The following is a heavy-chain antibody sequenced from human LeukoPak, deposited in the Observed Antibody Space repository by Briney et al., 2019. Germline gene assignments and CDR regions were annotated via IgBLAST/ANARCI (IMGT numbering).Heavy chain of an antibody. V-gene: IGHV3-7*01. CDR2: IKEDGSER. J-gene: IGHJ4*02. D-gene: IGHD3-22*01. CDR1: GFTFRSYW. CDR3: AREAIYDSSGYLN. Sequence: PGGSLRLSCAASGFTFRSYWMSWVRQAPGKGPEWVANIKEDGSERYYVDSVKGRFTISRDNAKNSLYLQMNSLRAEDTAVYYCAREAIYDSSGYLNWGQGTLVTVSS.